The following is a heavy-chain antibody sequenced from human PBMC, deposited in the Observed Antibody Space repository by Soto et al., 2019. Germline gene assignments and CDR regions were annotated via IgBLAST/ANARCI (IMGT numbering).Heavy chain of an antibody. Sequence: SETLSLTCAVYGGSFSGYYWSWIRQPPGKGLEWIGEINHSGSTNYNPSLKSRVTISVDTSKNQFSLKLSSVTAADTAVYYCARGLIVATIPVCDYWGQGTLVTVSS. CDR2: INHSGST. V-gene: IGHV4-34*01. CDR3: ARGLIVATIPVCDY. CDR1: GGSFSGYY. J-gene: IGHJ4*02. D-gene: IGHD5-12*01.